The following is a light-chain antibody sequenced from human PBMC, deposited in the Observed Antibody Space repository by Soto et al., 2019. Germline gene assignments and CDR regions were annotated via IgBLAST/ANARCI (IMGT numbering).Light chain of an antibody. Sequence: QSARNQPPSAFGTPGQRVTSSCSGSSSNSGSNAVAWYQQLPGTAPKLLIYSTNQRPSGVPGRFSGSKSGTSASLAISGLQSEDEADYYCAAWDDSLNGYVFGTGTKVTVL. J-gene: IGLJ1*01. CDR3: AAWDDSLNGYV. V-gene: IGLV1-44*01. CDR2: STN. CDR1: SSNSGSNA.